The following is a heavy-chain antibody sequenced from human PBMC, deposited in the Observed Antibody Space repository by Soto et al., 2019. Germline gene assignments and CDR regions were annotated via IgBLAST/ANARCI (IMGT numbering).Heavy chain of an antibody. CDR2: VSLTGDRT. D-gene: IGHD2-8*01. CDR3: ARGGGYCTPTSCAIDS. Sequence: GGSLRLSCAASGFTFSSYGMHWVRQAAGKGLEWVSRVSLTGDRTNYAGSVKGRFTVSRDNFKNTLYLEMDSLRPEDTAIYYCARGGGYCTPTSCAIDSWGRGTPVTAPQ. J-gene: IGHJ4*02. V-gene: IGHV3-23*01. CDR1: GFTFSSYG.